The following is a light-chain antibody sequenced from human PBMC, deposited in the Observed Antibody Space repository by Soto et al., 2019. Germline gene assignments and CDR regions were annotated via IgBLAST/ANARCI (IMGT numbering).Light chain of an antibody. J-gene: IGKJ1*01. CDR1: QRINNC. Sequence: DIQMTQSPSSLSASVGDRVTITCRASQRINNCLSWFQQKPGQAPKLLIYAASSLQSGVPSRFSGSGSGTDFILTIDSLQPEDFATYYCQQTYIAPATFGQGTKVGVK. CDR3: QQTYIAPAT. V-gene: IGKV1-39*01. CDR2: AAS.